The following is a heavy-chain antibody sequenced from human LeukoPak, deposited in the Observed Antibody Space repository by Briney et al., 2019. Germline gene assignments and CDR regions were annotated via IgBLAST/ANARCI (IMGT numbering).Heavy chain of an antibody. D-gene: IGHD5-24*01. Sequence: PGRSLRLSCAASGFSVSSKYMNWVRQAPGKGLEWVTVIYLDGRADYAGSAKGRFTISSDNSKNTVYLQMNSLKDEDTAVYYCARDAETSLANWGQGTLGTVSA. J-gene: IGHJ4*02. CDR2: IYLDGRA. CDR1: GFSVSSKY. CDR3: ARDAETSLAN. V-gene: IGHV3-66*01.